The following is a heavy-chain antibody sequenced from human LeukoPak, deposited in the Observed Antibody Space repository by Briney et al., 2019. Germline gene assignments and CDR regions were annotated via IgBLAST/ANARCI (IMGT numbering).Heavy chain of an antibody. J-gene: IGHJ5*02. CDR3: AAYGLGSSRRFDP. CDR1: GGSTSSAGYY. CDR2: IYYSGST. D-gene: IGHD3-10*01. Sequence: SETLSLTCTVSGGSTSSAGYYWTWIRQHPGKGLEWIGYIYYSGSTYYSPSLKSRVTISLDTSKNQFSLNLSSVTAADTAVYYCAAYGLGSSRRFDPWGQGTLVTVSS. V-gene: IGHV4-31*03.